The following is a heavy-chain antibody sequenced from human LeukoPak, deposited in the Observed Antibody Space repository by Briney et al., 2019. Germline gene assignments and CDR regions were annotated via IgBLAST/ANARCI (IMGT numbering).Heavy chain of an antibody. CDR2: VNTNTGNP. V-gene: IGHV7-4-1*02. D-gene: IGHD2/OR15-2a*01. J-gene: IGHJ5*02. CDR1: GYTFSSYA. CDR3: ARDYSPLNSEFDP. Sequence: GASVKVSCKASGYTFSSYAMNWVRQAPGQGLEWMGWVNTNTGNPTYAQGFTGRFVFSLDTSVSTAYLQISSLKAEDTAVYYCARDYSPLNSEFDPWGQGTLVTVSS.